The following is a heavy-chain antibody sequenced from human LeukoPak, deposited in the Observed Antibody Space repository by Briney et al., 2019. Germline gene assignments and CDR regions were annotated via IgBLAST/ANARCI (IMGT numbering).Heavy chain of an antibody. Sequence: ASVKVSCKASAYTFISYGISWVRQAPGQGLEWMGWISAYNGNTNYAQKLQGRVTMTTDTSTSTVYMELRSLRSDDTAVYYCARGFRQQLPLDYWGQGTLVTVSS. CDR3: ARGFRQQLPLDY. CDR1: AYTFISYG. V-gene: IGHV1-18*01. D-gene: IGHD6-13*01. CDR2: ISAYNGNT. J-gene: IGHJ4*02.